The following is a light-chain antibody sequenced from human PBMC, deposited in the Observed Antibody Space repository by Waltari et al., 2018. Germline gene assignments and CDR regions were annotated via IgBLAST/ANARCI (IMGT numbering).Light chain of an antibody. CDR3: CSYAGSSTLV. J-gene: IGLJ3*02. CDR2: DVS. CDR1: SSDVGAYNY. Sequence: QSALTQPRSVSGSPGQSVTISCTGTSSDVGAYNYVSWYQQHPARAPKLMIYDVSERPSGVSPRFSGSKSGNTATLTISGLQADDGADYYCCSYAGSSTLVFGGGTTLTVV. V-gene: IGLV2-11*01.